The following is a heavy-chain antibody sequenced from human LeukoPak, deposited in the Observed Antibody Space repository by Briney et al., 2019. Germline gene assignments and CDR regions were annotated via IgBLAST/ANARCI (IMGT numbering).Heavy chain of an antibody. CDR3: ARGNDYGNNPLGY. CDR1: GGSINSGDYF. CDR2: IYYSGST. J-gene: IGHJ4*02. V-gene: IGHV4-30-4*01. Sequence: SETLSLTCTVSGGSINSGDYFWTWIRQPPGKGLEWIVYIYYSGSTYYNPSLKSRVTLSVDTSKNHFSLKLSSVTAADTAVYYCARGNDYGNNPLGYWGQGTLVTVSS. D-gene: IGHD2/OR15-2a*01.